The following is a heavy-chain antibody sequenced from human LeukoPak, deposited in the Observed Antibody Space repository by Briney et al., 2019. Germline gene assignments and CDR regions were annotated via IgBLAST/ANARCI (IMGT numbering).Heavy chain of an antibody. D-gene: IGHD6-19*01. CDR1: GGSISSSGYY. Sequence: PSETLSLTCTVSGGSISSSGYYWGWIRQPPGKGLEGIGSIYYSGSTYYNPSLKSRVTFSVDTAKNQFSLKLSSVTAPGTAVYYCARLLSSDWYKEAFDSWGQGTMVTVSS. J-gene: IGHJ3*02. CDR2: IYYSGST. V-gene: IGHV4-39*01. CDR3: ARLLSSDWYKEAFDS.